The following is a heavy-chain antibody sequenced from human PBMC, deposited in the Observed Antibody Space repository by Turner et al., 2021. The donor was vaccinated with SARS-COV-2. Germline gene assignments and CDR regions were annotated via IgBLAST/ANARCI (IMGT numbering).Heavy chain of an antibody. D-gene: IGHD1-26*01. J-gene: IGHJ3*02. V-gene: IGHV3-23*01. CDR1: GFTFSSYA. CDR3: AKVGGATLAFDI. CDR2: ISGSGGST. Sequence: EVQLLESGGGLVQPGGSLRLSCAASGFTFSSYAMNWVRQAPGKGLEWVSAISGSGGSTYYADSVKGRFTISRDNSKNTLYPQMNSLRAEDTAVYYCAKVGGATLAFDIWGQGTMVTVSS.